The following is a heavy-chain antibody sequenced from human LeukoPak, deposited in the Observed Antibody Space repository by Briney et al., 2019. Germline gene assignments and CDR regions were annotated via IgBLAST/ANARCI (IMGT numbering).Heavy chain of an antibody. J-gene: IGHJ6*02. CDR3: TTDALLWQTAVDV. Sequence: GGSLRLSCAASGXTFSSYVMTWVRQAPGKGLEWVSSISGSGGSTYYADSVKGRFTISRDNSKNTLFVQMDSLRAEDTAVYYCTTDALLWQTAVDVWGQGTTVTVSS. CDR1: GXTFSSYV. V-gene: IGHV3-23*01. D-gene: IGHD3-10*01. CDR2: ISGSGGST.